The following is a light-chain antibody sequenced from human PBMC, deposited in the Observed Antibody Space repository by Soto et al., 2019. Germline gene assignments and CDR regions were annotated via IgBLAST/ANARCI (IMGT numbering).Light chain of an antibody. J-gene: IGLJ3*02. CDR3: HSYDRSLSGSV. CDR2: GNN. V-gene: IGLV1-40*01. CDR1: SSNIGAGYD. Sequence: QSVLTQPPSVSGAPGQRVTISCSGGSSNIGAGYDVHWYQQLPETPPKLLIYGNNIRPSGVPDRFSGSKSGTSASLAITGLQAEGEADYYCHSYDRSLSGSVFGGGTQLTVL.